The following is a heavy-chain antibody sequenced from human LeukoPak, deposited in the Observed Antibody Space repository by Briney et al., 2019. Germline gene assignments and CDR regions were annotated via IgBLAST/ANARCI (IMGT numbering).Heavy chain of an antibody. V-gene: IGHV4-4*07. J-gene: IGHJ4*02. CDR2: IYFTGTA. CDR1: GTSLSPFH. Sequence: SETLSLTCTVSGTSLSPFHWTWFRQPAGQRLEWIGLIYFTGTATLNPSLRSRVAMSVDLAKNQLFLTLASMTAADTAMYYCARKDGDYWGQGTLVSVSS. CDR3: ARKDGDY.